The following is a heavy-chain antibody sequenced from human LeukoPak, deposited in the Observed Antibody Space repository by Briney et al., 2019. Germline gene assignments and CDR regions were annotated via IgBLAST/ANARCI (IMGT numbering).Heavy chain of an antibody. D-gene: IGHD5-18*01. J-gene: IGHJ4*02. Sequence: SVKVSCKASGGTFSSYAISWVRQAPGQGLEWMGGIIPIFGTANYAQKFQGRVTITTDESTSAAYMELSSLRSEDTAVYYCARDRGGNTAMAYYFDYWGQGTLVTVSS. CDR3: ARDRGGNTAMAYYFDY. V-gene: IGHV1-69*05. CDR2: IIPIFGTA. CDR1: GGTFSSYA.